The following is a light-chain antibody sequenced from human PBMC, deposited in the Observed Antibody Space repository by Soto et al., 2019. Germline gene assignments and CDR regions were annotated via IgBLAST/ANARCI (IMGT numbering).Light chain of an antibody. Sequence: IQLTQSPSTLSASVGDRVTITCRASQGIRTALAWYHQRPGNSPDLLVYDASTLQSGVPSRFSGSGSDTDFSLTISGLQPEDFGHYYCQQFNTKPLTFGGGTRVEIK. CDR1: QGIRTA. CDR2: DAS. CDR3: QQFNTKPLT. J-gene: IGKJ4*01. V-gene: IGKV1-13*02.